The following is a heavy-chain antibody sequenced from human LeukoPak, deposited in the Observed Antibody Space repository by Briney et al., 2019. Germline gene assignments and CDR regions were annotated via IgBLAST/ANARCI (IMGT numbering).Heavy chain of an antibody. CDR1: GGSISSGSYY. Sequence: SETLSLTCTVSGGSISSGSYYWSWIRQPAGKGLEWIGRIYTSGSTNYNPSLKSRVTISVDTSKNQFSLKLSSVTAADTAVYYCARDLMVRGVMDRHNWFDPWGQGTLVTVSS. CDR3: ARDLMVRGVMDRHNWFDP. J-gene: IGHJ5*02. D-gene: IGHD3-10*01. CDR2: IYTSGST. V-gene: IGHV4-61*02.